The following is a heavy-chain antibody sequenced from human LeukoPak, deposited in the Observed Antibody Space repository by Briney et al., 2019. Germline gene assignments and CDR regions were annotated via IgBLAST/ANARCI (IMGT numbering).Heavy chain of an antibody. CDR2: IYYSGST. J-gene: IGHJ6*03. V-gene: IGHV4-59*01. CDR3: ARDNGGGYYYYMDV. D-gene: IGHD4-23*01. Sequence: SETLSLTCTVSGGSISSYYWSWIRQPPGKGLEWIGYIYYSGSTNYNPSLKSRVTISVDTSKNQFSLKLSSVTAADTAVYYCARDNGGGYYYYMDVWGKGTTVTVSS. CDR1: GGSISSYY.